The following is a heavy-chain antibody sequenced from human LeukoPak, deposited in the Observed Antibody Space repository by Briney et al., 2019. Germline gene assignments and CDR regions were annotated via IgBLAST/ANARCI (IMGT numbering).Heavy chain of an antibody. V-gene: IGHV3-43*02. CDR3: AKGATPWGFGENFDY. J-gene: IGHJ4*02. CDR2: ISGDGGST. D-gene: IGHD3-10*01. CDR1: GFTFDDYA. Sequence: HPGGFLRLSCAASGFTFDDYAMHWVRQAPGKGLEWVSLISGDGGSTYYADSVKGRFTISRDNSKNSLYLQMNSLRTEDTALYYCAKGATPWGFGENFDYWGQGTLVTVSS.